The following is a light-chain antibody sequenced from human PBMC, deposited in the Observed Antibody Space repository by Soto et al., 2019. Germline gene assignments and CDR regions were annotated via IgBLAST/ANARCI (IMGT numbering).Light chain of an antibody. Sequence: TQSPSTLSVSPGERATLSVSASQSISSNLAWYQQKPGQAPRLLMFRTSSRASGVPARFSGSGSGTDFTLTISSLEPEDFALYYCQQRNSWPPITFGQGTRLEIK. CDR3: QQRNSWPPIT. J-gene: IGKJ5*01. CDR1: QSISSN. V-gene: IGKV3-11*01. CDR2: RTS.